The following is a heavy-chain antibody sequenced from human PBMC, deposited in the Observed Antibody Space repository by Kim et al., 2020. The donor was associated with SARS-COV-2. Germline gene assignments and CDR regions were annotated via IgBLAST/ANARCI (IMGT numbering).Heavy chain of an antibody. Sequence: SGPTLVNPTQTLTLTCSFSGFSLSTSGVHVGWIRQPPGKALEWLALIYWDDDKRYSPSLKSRLTITKDTSTNQVVLTLTNVDPVDTATYYCAHSSSSFGSGIRGPWGVDVWGQGTTVTVSS. V-gene: IGHV2-5*02. CDR1: GFSLSTSGVH. J-gene: IGHJ6*02. D-gene: IGHD3-10*01. CDR2: IYWDDDK. CDR3: AHSSSSFGSGIRGPWGVDV.